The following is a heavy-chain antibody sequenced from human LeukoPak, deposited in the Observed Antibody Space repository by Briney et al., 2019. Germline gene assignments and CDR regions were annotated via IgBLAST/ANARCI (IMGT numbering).Heavy chain of an antibody. CDR3: AKDEGYSGYDRGFDY. CDR2: ISWNSGSI. D-gene: IGHD5-12*01. Sequence: GGSLRLSCAASGFTFDDYAMHWVRQAPGKGLEWVSGISWNSGSIGYADSVKGRFTISRDNAKNSLYLQMNSLRAEDTALYYCAKDEGYSGYDRGFDYWGQGTLVTVSS. J-gene: IGHJ4*02. CDR1: GFTFDDYA. V-gene: IGHV3-9*01.